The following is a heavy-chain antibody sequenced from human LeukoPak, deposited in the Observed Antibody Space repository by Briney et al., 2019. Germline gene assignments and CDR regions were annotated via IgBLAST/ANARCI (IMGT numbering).Heavy chain of an antibody. V-gene: IGHV4-59*01. D-gene: IGHD4-23*01. CDR2: IYYSGST. Sequence: PSETLSLTCTVSGGSISSYYWSWIRQPPGKGLEWIGYIYYSGSTNYNPSLKSRVTISVDTSKNQFSLKLSSVTAADTAVYYCARDGGEHDAFDIWGQRTVVTVSS. CDR1: GGSISSYY. J-gene: IGHJ3*02. CDR3: ARDGGEHDAFDI.